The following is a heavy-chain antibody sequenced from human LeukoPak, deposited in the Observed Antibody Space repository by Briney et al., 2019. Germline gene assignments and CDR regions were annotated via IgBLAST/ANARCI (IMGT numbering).Heavy chain of an antibody. CDR3: ARDKEYSSGWYTLGAFDI. V-gene: IGHV4-4*07. CDR1: GGSISSYY. Sequence: PSETLSLTCTVSGGSISSYYWSWIRQPAGKGLEWIGRIYTSGSTNYNPSLRSRVTMSVDKSKNQFSLKLTSVTAADTAVYYCARDKEYSSGWYTLGAFDIWGQGTMVTVSS. D-gene: IGHD6-19*01. CDR2: IYTSGST. J-gene: IGHJ3*02.